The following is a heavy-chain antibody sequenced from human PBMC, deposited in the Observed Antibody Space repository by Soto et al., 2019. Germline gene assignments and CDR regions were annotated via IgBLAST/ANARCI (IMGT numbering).Heavy chain of an antibody. CDR2: IIPIFGTA. Sequence: SVKVSCKASGGTFSSYAISWVRQAPGQGLEWMGGIIPIFGTANYAQKFQGRVTITADESTSTAYMELSSLRSEDTAVYYCARDQRIAARPSYYYYGMDVWGQGTTVTVSS. CDR3: ARDQRIAARPSYYYYGMDV. D-gene: IGHD6-6*01. J-gene: IGHJ6*02. CDR1: GGTFSSYA. V-gene: IGHV1-69*13.